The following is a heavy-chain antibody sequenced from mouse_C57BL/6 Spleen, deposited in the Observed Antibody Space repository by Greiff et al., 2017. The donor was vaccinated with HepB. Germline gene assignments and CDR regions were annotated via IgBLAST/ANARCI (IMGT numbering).Heavy chain of an antibody. CDR1: GYTFTSYW. J-gene: IGHJ4*01. CDR2: IDPSDSYT. V-gene: IGHV1-69*01. CDR3: AIRPTLYAMDY. Sequence: QVQLQQPGAELVMPGASVKLSCKASGYTFTSYWMHWVKQRPGQGLEWIGEIDPSDSYTNYNQKFKGKSTLTVDKSSSTAYMQLSSLTSEYSAVYYGAIRPTLYAMDYWGQGTSATVSS.